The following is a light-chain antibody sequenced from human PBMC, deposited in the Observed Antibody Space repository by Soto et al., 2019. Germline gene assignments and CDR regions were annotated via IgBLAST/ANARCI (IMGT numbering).Light chain of an antibody. J-gene: IGKJ1*01. V-gene: IGKV3-20*01. CDR1: QSITSTY. CDR3: QHYGGSPWT. Sequence: IVLTQSPGTLSLSPGEGATLSCRASQSITSTYLAWYQQKPGQTPRLLIFTTSTRATGIPDRFRGSGSGTDFTLSISRLDPEDSAIYYCQHYGGSPWTFGQGTKVEVK. CDR2: TTS.